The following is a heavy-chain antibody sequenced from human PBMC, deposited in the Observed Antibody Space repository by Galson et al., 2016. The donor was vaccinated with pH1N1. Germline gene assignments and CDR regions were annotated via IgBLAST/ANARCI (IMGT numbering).Heavy chain of an antibody. D-gene: IGHD6-19*01. CDR3: ARHSTSGFPTIEVAARQRPFDV. J-gene: IGHJ3*01. Sequence: ETLSLTCAVYGGSFRGYYWSWIRQSPEKGLEWIGEINHGGSTNYNPSLEGRVAPSLDTSKNQFSLRLMAVTAADTAVYFCARHSTSGFPTIEVAARQRPFDVWGQGTLVTVSS. CDR1: GGSFRGYY. V-gene: IGHV4-34*01. CDR2: INHGGST.